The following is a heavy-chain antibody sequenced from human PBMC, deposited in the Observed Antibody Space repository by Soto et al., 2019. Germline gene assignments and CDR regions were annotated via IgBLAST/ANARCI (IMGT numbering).Heavy chain of an antibody. J-gene: IGHJ4*02. Sequence: EVQLVESGGGLIQPGGSLRLSCAVSGFTVSNNYMSWVRQAPGKGLEGVSVIYSGGYTAYGDSVKGRFTISRDNSKKPLYLQMKSRRAADPAVFSWATQPGGGGYWGQGTLVTVSS. CDR1: GFTVSNNY. V-gene: IGHV3-53*01. CDR2: IYSGGYT. D-gene: IGHD3-10*01. CDR3: ATQPGGGGY.